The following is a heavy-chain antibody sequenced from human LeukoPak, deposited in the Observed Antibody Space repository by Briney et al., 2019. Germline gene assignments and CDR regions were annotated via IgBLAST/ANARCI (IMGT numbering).Heavy chain of an antibody. D-gene: IGHD3-16*01. CDR2: ISVSGNT. Sequence: GGSLRLSCAASGFTLSSYAMSWVRQGPGKGLEWVSAISVSGNTYHSDSVKGRFTISRDSYKNTLYLQMNNLRAEDTAVYYCARDLYPGYWGQGTLVTVSS. CDR3: ARDLYPGY. J-gene: IGHJ4*02. V-gene: IGHV3-23*01. CDR1: GFTLSSYA.